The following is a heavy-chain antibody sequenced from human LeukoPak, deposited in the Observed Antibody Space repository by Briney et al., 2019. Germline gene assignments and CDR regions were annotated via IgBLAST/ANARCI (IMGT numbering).Heavy chain of an antibody. Sequence: GGSLRLSCAASGFIFISYGINWVRQAPGKGLEWVSSISAGGTYIFYADSVKGRFTISRDNAKNSLYLQMNSLRAEDTAVYYCAREDYSNAFDYWGQATLVTVSS. D-gene: IGHD4-11*01. CDR3: AREDYSNAFDY. V-gene: IGHV3-21*01. CDR1: GFIFISYG. CDR2: ISAGGTYI. J-gene: IGHJ4*02.